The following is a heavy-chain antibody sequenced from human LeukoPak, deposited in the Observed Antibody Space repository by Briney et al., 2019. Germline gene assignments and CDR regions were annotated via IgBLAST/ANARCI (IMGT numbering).Heavy chain of an antibody. J-gene: IGHJ4*02. CDR1: GFTFSDYY. Sequence: PGGTLRLSCAASGFTFSDYYMSWIRQAPGKGLEGVSYISSSGSTIYYADAVKGRFTSSRDNAKNSLYLQMNSLRAEDTAVYYCASPATYYGSGSYYYWGQGTLVTVSS. CDR2: ISSSGSTI. CDR3: ASPATYYGSGSYYY. V-gene: IGHV3-11*01. D-gene: IGHD3-10*01.